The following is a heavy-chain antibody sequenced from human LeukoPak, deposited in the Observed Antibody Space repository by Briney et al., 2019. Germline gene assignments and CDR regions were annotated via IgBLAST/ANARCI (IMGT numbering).Heavy chain of an antibody. V-gene: IGHV3-48*04. CDR3: ERDRTPHTTSDAFDI. J-gene: IGHJ3*02. Sequence: QPGGSLRLSCAASGFTFSSYSMNWVRQAPGKGREWVSYISSSSSTIYYADSVKGRFTISRDNAKNSLYLQMNSLRAEDTAVYYCERDRTPHTTSDAFDIWGQGTMVTVSS. D-gene: IGHD1-14*01. CDR1: GFTFSSYS. CDR2: ISSSSSTI.